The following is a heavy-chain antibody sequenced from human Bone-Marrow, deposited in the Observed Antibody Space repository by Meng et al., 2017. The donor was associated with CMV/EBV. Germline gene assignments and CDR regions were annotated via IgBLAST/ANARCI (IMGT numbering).Heavy chain of an antibody. CDR3: ARDKATGFRIIVTGTPGDY. CDR2: IRSKANSYAT. J-gene: IGHJ4*02. D-gene: IGHD2/OR15-2a*01. CDR1: GFTFSSYA. V-gene: IGHV3-73*01. Sequence: GGSLRLSCAASGFTFSSYAMHWVRQASGKGLEWVGRIRSKANSYATAYAASVKGRFTISRDDSKNTAYLQMNSLKTEDTAVYYCARDKATGFRIIVTGTPGDYWGQGTLVTVSS.